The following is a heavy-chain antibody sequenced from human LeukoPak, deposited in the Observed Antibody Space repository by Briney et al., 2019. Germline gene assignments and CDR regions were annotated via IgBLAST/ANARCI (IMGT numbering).Heavy chain of an antibody. D-gene: IGHD3-10*01. CDR3: VKDGSGSYYTYYFDY. J-gene: IGHJ4*02. Sequence: GGSLRLSCSASGFTFSWYAMHWVRQAPGKGLEYVSAISSNGGSTYYADSVKSRFTISRDNSKNTLYLQMSSLRAEYTAVYYCVKDGSGSYYTYYFDYWGQGTLVTVSS. CDR2: ISSNGGST. CDR1: GFTFSWYA. V-gene: IGHV3-64D*06.